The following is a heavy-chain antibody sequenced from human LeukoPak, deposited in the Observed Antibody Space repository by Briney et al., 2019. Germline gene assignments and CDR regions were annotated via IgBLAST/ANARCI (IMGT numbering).Heavy chain of an antibody. J-gene: IGHJ3*02. CDR2: IYTGGST. CDR1: GVPISSDY. V-gene: IGHV4-4*07. D-gene: IGHD3-10*01. Sequence: SETLSLTCTVSGVPISSDYWNWIRQPAGKGLEWIGRIYTGGSTNYNPSLKSRVTMSVDTSKNEISLKLTSMTAADTAVYYCARDHDGEDYGNAFDIWGHGTMVTVSS. CDR3: ARDHDGEDYGNAFDI.